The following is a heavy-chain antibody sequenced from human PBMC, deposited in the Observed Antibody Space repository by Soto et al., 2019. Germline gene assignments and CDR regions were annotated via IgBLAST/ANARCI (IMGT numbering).Heavy chain of an antibody. CDR3: AKGKSSNYVSHAFEV. D-gene: IGHD3-10*02. J-gene: IGHJ3*01. CDR2: ISGGGGSI. Sequence: EVQVLESGGGLVQPGGSLRLSCAASGFNFNTYAMSWVRQAPGKGLEWVSGISGGGGSIHYVDSVKGRFTISRDNSKKTLYLQMNSLRGEDTAVYYCAKGKSSNYVSHAFEVLGQGTMVTVSS. CDR1: GFNFNTYA. V-gene: IGHV3-23*01.